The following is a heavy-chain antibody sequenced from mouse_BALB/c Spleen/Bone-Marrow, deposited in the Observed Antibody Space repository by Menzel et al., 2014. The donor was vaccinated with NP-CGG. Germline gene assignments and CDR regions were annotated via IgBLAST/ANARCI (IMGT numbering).Heavy chain of an antibody. CDR1: GDSITSGY. V-gene: IGHV3-8*02. CDR2: ISYSGST. D-gene: IGHD2-1*01. J-gene: IGHJ4*01. CDR3: ANGNSMDY. Sequence: EVKLQQSGPSLVKPSQTLFLTCSVTGDSITSGYWDWIRKFPGNKLEYMGYISYSGSTYYNPSLKSRISITRDTSKNQFYLQLNSVTTEDTATYYCANGNSMDYWGQGTSVTVSS.